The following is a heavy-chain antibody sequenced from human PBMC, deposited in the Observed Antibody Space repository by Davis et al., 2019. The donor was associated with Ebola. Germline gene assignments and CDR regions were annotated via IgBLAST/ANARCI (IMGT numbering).Heavy chain of an antibody. CDR1: GFTFSSYA. D-gene: IGHD6-19*01. Sequence: GESLKISCAASGFTFSSYAMSWVRQAPGKGLEWVSYISSSGSTIYYADSVKGRFTISRDNAKNSLYLQMNSLRAEDTAVYYCARSPMYSSGYFDYWGQGTLVTVSS. CDR2: ISSSGSTI. J-gene: IGHJ4*02. CDR3: ARSPMYSSGYFDY. V-gene: IGHV3-48*04.